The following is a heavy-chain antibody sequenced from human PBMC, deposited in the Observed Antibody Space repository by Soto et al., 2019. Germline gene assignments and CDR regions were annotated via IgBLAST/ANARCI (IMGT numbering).Heavy chain of an antibody. V-gene: IGHV1-8*01. D-gene: IGHD3-10*01. J-gene: IGHJ3*02. CDR2: MNPNSGNT. CDR1: GYTFTSYD. CDR3: ARGLLLWFGEKSYAFDI. Sequence: ASVKVSCKASGYTFTSYDINWVRQATGQGLEWMGWMNPNSGNTGHAQKFQGRVTMTRNTSISTAYMELSSLRSEDTAVYYCARGLLLWFGEKSYAFDIWGQGTMVTVSS.